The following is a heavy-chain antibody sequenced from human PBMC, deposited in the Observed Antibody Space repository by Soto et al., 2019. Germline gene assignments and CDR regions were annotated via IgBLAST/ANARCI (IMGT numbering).Heavy chain of an antibody. J-gene: IGHJ4*02. CDR1: DYSITSGYY. CDR2: VHHSGGA. Sequence: LSLTCTVSDYSITSGYYWGWIRQPRGKGLEWIGNVHHSGGAYSNPSLKSRVTISVDTSKNQFSLKLTSVTAADTAVYFCARGVSVAGRAYDFWGQGTLVTVSS. D-gene: IGHD6-19*01. CDR3: ARGVSVAGRAYDF. V-gene: IGHV4-38-2*02.